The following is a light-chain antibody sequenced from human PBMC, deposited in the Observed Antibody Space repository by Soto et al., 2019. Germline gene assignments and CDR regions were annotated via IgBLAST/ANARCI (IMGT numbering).Light chain of an antibody. J-gene: IGLJ1*01. Sequence: QSVLTQPASVSGSPGQSITISCTGTSSDVGGYNYVSWYQQHPGKAPKLMIYDVSNRPSGVSDRFSGSKSGNTASLTISGLQAEDEADYYCSSYTIRSTYVFGTGTKVTVL. V-gene: IGLV2-14*01. CDR3: SSYTIRSTYV. CDR2: DVS. CDR1: SSDVGGYNY.